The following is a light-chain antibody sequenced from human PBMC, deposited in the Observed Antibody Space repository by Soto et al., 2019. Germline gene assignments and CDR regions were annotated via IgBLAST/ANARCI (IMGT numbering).Light chain of an antibody. Sequence: AIQMTQSPPSLSASVGDRVTITCQASQGIRNDLGWYQQKPGKAPKVLIFAASSLQSGVPSRFSGSGSGTDFTLTISSLEPEDFATYYCLQDHNYPWTFGQGTKVEIK. CDR3: LQDHNYPWT. V-gene: IGKV1-6*01. CDR1: QGIRND. CDR2: AAS. J-gene: IGKJ1*01.